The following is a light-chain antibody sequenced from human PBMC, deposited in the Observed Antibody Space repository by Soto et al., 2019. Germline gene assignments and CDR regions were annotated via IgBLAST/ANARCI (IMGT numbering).Light chain of an antibody. Sequence: DIQLTQSPSFLSASVGDRVTITCRASQGVGNNFAWYQQKPGEPPKLLIYAESTLHSSVPSRFSGSGSGTACSLTISSLQPEDFATYYCQQVKSYPRTFGGGTKLQIK. J-gene: IGKJ4*01. CDR2: AES. CDR1: QGVGNN. CDR3: QQVKSYPRT. V-gene: IGKV1-9*01.